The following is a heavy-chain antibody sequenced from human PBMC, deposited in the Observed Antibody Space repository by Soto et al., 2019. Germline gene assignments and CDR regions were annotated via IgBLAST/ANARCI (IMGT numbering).Heavy chain of an antibody. CDR2: ISSNSAYI. V-gene: IGHV3-21*01. Sequence: SLRLSCAASGFTFRSFTMNWVRQAPGKGLEWVSTISSNSAYIYYTDALRGRFTISRDNAKNSLHLQMNSLRAEDTAVYYCTRDASRDSSARGWFDPWGPRTLVTVSS. CDR3: TRDASRDSSARGWFDP. J-gene: IGHJ5*02. CDR1: GFTFRSFT. D-gene: IGHD6-13*01.